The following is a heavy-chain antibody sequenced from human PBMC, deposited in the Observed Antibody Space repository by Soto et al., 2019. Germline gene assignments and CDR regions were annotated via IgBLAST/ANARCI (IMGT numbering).Heavy chain of an antibody. CDR2: INPSGGST. V-gene: IGHV1-46*03. CDR1: GYTFTSYY. Sequence: QVQLVQSGAEVKKPGASVKVSCKASGYTFTSYYMHWVRQAPGQGLEWMGIINPSGGSTSYAQKFQGRVTMTRATSTSTVYMELSSLRSEDTAVYYCARELDYDILTGYYRPFDYWGQGTLVTVSS. D-gene: IGHD3-9*01. CDR3: ARELDYDILTGYYRPFDY. J-gene: IGHJ4*02.